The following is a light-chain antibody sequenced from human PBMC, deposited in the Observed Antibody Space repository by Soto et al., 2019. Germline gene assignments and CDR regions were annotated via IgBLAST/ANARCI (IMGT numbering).Light chain of an antibody. CDR3: LLFYSGPGV. Sequence: QAVVTQEPSLTVSPGETVTLTCGSSTGAVTSGHYSYWFQQKPGQAPRTLICHTSNKHSWTPARFSGSLFGGKAALTLSGAQPEDEAEYYCLLFYSGPGVFGGGTKLTVL. V-gene: IGLV7-46*01. J-gene: IGLJ2*01. CDR2: HTS. CDR1: TGAVTSGHY.